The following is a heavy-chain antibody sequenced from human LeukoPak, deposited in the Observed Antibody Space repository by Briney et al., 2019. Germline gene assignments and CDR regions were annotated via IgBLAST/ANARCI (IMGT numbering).Heavy chain of an antibody. V-gene: IGHV3-7*01. J-gene: IGHJ4*02. D-gene: IGHD5-24*01. CDR1: GFTFNYYW. Sequence: GGSLRLSCAASGFTFNYYWMSWVRQAPGKGLEWVANIKQDGSEKFYVDSVKGRFTISRDNAKNSLYLQMNSLRAEDTAIYYCARLDEAFDNWGQGTLVTVSS. CDR2: IKQDGSEK. CDR3: ARLDEAFDN.